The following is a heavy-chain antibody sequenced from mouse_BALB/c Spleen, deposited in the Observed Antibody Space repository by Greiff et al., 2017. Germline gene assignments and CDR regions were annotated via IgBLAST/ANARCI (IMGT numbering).Heavy chain of an antibody. J-gene: IGHJ3*01. CDR1: GFTFSSYA. CDR3: ARAGTTATAFAY. V-gene: IGHV5-6-5*01. CDR2: ISSGGST. Sequence: EVQLVESGGGLVKPGGSLKLSCAASGFTFSSYAMSWVRQTPEKRLEWVASISSGGSTYYPDSVKGRFTISRDNARNILYLQMSSLRSEDTAMYYCARAGTTATAFAYWGQGTLVTVSA. D-gene: IGHD1-2*01.